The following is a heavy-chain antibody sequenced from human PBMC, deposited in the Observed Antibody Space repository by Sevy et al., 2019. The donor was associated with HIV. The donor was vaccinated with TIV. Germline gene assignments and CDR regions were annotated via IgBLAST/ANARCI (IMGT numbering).Heavy chain of an antibody. CDR2: IRSKAYGGTT. CDR1: GFTFGDYA. Sequence: GGSLRLSCTASGFTFGDYAMSWVRQAPGKGPEWVGFIRSKAYGGTTEYAASVKGRFTISRDDSKSIAYLQMNSLKTEDTAVYYCTRDIVVVNYYYYYGMDVWGQGTTVTVSS. D-gene: IGHD2-15*01. CDR3: TRDIVVVNYYYYYGMDV. V-gene: IGHV3-49*04. J-gene: IGHJ6*02.